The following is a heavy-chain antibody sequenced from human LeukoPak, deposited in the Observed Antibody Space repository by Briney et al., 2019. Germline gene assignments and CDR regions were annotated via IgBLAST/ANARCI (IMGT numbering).Heavy chain of an antibody. V-gene: IGHV1-69*05. Sequence: GASVKVSCKASGGTFSSYAISWVRQAPGQGLEWMGGIIPIFGTANYAQKFQGRVTITTDESTSTAYMELSSLRSEDTAVYYCARERSGLTYYFDYWGQGTLVTVSS. CDR3: ARERSGLTYYFDY. CDR2: IIPIFGTA. J-gene: IGHJ4*02. CDR1: GGTFSSYA. D-gene: IGHD3-3*01.